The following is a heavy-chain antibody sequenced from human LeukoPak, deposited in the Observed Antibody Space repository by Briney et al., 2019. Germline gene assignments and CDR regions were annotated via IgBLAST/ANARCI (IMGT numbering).Heavy chain of an antibody. CDR3: ARDNSVGDYAWWFDP. CDR2: INPSGGST. V-gene: IGHV1-46*01. J-gene: IGHJ5*02. D-gene: IGHD1-26*01. Sequence: ASVKVSCKASGYTFTSYYMHWVRQAPGQGLEWMGIINPSGGSTSYAQKFQGRVTMTRDTSTSTVYMELSSLRSEDTAVYYCARDNSVGDYAWWFDPWGQGTLVTVSS. CDR1: GYTFTSYY.